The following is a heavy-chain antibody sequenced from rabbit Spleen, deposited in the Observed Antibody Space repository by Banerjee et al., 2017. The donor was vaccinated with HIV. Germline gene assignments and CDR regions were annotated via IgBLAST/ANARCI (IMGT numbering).Heavy chain of an antibody. V-gene: IGHV1S40*01. CDR2: IYIGGSGST. CDR1: GFSLISNYD. D-gene: IGHD6-1*01. J-gene: IGHJ4*01. CDR3: ARDNLAGNAGYGNALNL. Sequence: QSLEESGGGLVQPEGSLTLTCTASGFSLISNYDMCWVRQAPGKGLEWIACIYIGGSGSTYYASWAKGRFTISKTSSTTVTLQMTSLTAADTATYFCARDNLAGNAGYGNALNLWGPGTLVTVS.